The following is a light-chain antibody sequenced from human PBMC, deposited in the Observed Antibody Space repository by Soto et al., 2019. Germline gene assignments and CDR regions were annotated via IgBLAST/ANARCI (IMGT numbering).Light chain of an antibody. V-gene: IGKV1-5*01. J-gene: IGKJ1*01. Sequence: RMTQSPSSLSASGGGRVTITYRASQSISSYLTWYQQKPGKAPKLLIYGASSWQSGVPSRFSGSGSGTEFTLTISSLQSDDFATYYCQHYNSYSEAFGQGTKVDIK. CDR3: QHYNSYSEA. CDR1: QSISSY. CDR2: GAS.